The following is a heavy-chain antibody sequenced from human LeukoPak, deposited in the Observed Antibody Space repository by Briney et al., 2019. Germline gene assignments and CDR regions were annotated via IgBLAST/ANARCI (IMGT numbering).Heavy chain of an antibody. V-gene: IGHV1-69*05. CDR2: IIPIFGTA. CDR3: ARVGDYYDSSGYYRS. J-gene: IGHJ5*02. Sequence: GASVKVSCKASGYTFTSYGISWVRQAPGQGLEWMGGIIPIFGTANYAQKFQGRVTITTDESTSTAYMELSSLRSEDTAVYYCARVGDYYDSSGYYRSWGQGTLVTVSS. D-gene: IGHD3-22*01. CDR1: GYTFTSYG.